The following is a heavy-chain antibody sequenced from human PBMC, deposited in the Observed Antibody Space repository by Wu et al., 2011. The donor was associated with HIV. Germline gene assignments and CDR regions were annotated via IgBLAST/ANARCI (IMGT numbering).Heavy chain of an antibody. CDR1: GGTFSTYA. D-gene: IGHD3-3*01. CDR3: ARAYDLWSGSGYYYYMDV. V-gene: IGHV1-69*11. J-gene: IGHJ6*03. CDR2: VIPILGTT. Sequence: QVQLVQSGAEVKKPGSSVKVSCKASGGTFSTYAFSWVRQAPGQGPEWMGGVIPILGTTNYAQKFQGRVTITADESTSTTYLELSSLRSEDTAVYYCARAYDLWSGSGYYYYMDVWGKGTTVSVSS.